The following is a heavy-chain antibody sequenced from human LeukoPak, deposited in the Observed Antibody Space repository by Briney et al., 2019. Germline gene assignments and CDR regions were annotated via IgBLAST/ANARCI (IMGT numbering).Heavy chain of an antibody. Sequence: SGTLSLTCAVYGWSFSGYYWSWIRQPPGKGLEWIGEINHSGSTNYNPSLKSRVTISVDTSKNQFSLKLSSVTAADTAVYYCARVGCSGGSCYSGNWFDPWGQGTLVTVSS. D-gene: IGHD2-15*01. V-gene: IGHV4-34*01. CDR3: ARVGCSGGSCYSGNWFDP. J-gene: IGHJ5*02. CDR2: INHSGST. CDR1: GWSFSGYY.